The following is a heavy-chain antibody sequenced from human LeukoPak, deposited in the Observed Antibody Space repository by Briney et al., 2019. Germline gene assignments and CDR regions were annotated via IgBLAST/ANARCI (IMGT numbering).Heavy chain of an antibody. D-gene: IGHD6-25*01. CDR2: INHSGST. J-gene: IGHJ4*02. V-gene: IGHV4-34*01. CDR3: ARLQRV. Sequence: PSETLSLTCTVSGDSLTSDHYWDWIRQPPGKGLEWIGEINHSGSTNYNPSLKSRVTISVDTSKNQFSLKLSSVTAADTAVYYCARLQRVWGQGTLVTVSS. CDR1: GDSLTSDHY.